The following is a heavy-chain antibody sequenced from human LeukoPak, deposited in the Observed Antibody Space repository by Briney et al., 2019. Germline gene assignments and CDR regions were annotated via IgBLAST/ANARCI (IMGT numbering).Heavy chain of an antibody. D-gene: IGHD3-22*01. Sequence: GASVKVSCKASGYTFTSYSMNWVRQAPGQGLEWLGWINTNTGNPTYAQGFTGRFVFSLDTSVNTAYLQMSSLKAEDTAVYYCARVVHPYDYESSGLTYDAFDIWGQGTMVTVSS. CDR2: INTNTGNP. J-gene: IGHJ3*02. V-gene: IGHV7-4-1*02. CDR3: ARVVHPYDYESSGLTYDAFDI. CDR1: GYTFTSYS.